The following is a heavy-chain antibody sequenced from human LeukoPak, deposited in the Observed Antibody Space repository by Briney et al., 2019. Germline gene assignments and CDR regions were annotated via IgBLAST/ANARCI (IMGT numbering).Heavy chain of an antibody. V-gene: IGHV4-59*01. D-gene: IGHD6-19*01. CDR3: ARAEKAVTGTLDY. CDR2: MYNRGST. J-gene: IGHJ4*02. Sequence: PSETLSLTCTVSGDSISNYYWSWIRQSPGKKLEWIGYMYNRGSTIYNPSLKSRVTISTDTSKNQFSLMLTSVTAADTAVYYCARAEKAVTGTLDYWGQGTLITVSS. CDR1: GDSISNYY.